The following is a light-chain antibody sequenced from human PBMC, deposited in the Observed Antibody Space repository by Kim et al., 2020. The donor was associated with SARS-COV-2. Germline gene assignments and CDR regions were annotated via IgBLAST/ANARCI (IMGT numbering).Light chain of an antibody. J-gene: IGKJ1*01. CDR3: QQDDHHPRT. V-gene: IGKV1D-16*01. CDR1: QSISSW. Sequence: DIQMTQSPSLVFASVGDTVTITCRASQSISSWLAWYQQKPEKAPKSLIYAASSLQSGVPSRFSGSGSGTHFTLTINSLQPEDFATYYCQQDDHHPRTFGQGTKVEI. CDR2: AAS.